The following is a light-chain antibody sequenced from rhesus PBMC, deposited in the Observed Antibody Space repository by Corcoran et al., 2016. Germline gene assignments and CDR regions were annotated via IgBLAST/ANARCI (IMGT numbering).Light chain of an antibody. CDR2: AAA. CDR1: QGISTY. V-gene: IGKV1-43*01. CDR3: LQYNSNPFT. J-gene: IGKJ3*01. Sequence: DIQMTQSPSSLSASVGDSVTITCRASQGISTYLNWYQQKPGKAPKPLISAAASLERGVPSRFSGSGAGTDVTLTISRLQPEDVATYYCLQYNSNPFTFGPGTKLDIK.